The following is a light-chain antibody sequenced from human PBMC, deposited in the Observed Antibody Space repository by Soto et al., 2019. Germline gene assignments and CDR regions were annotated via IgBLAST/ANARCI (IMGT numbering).Light chain of an antibody. CDR2: DAS. V-gene: IGKV3-11*01. CDR3: QQRKYWPPLT. J-gene: IGKJ4*01. CDR1: RSVDIY. Sequence: EVVVTQSPVTLALSPGERATLCCRTSRSVDIYVAWYQQKPGQAPRLLIYDASNRAPGIPARFSGSGSGTDFTLTISSLEPEDFAVYYCQQRKYWPPLTFGGGTKVEIK.